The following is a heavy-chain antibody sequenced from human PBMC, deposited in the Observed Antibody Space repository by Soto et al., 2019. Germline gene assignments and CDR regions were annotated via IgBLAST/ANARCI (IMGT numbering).Heavy chain of an antibody. D-gene: IGHD3-10*01. J-gene: IGHJ6*02. CDR3: ARGGPKGTYYYGSGSYSAYYYGMDV. CDR2: INHSGST. V-gene: IGHV4-34*01. Sequence: GKGLEWIGEINHSGSTNYNPSLKSRVTISVDTSKNQFSLKLSSVTAADTAVYYCARGGPKGTYYYGSGSYSAYYYGMDVWGQGTTVTVSS.